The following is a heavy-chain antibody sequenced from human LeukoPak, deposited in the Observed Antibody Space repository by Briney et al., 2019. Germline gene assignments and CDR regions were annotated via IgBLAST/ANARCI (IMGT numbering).Heavy chain of an antibody. Sequence: GESLRLSCAASGFTFSSYSMDWVRQAPGKGLEWLSYISGDSSNIQYADSVKGRFAISRDNAKNSLYLQMNSLRDDDTAVYYCARDYRTGSYIDYWGQGTLVTVSS. D-gene: IGHD3-10*01. CDR1: GFTFSSYS. CDR3: ARDYRTGSYIDY. V-gene: IGHV3-48*02. CDR2: ISGDSSNI. J-gene: IGHJ4*02.